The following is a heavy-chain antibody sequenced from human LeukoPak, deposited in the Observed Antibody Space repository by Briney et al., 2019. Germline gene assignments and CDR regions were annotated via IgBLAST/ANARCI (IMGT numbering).Heavy chain of an antibody. J-gene: IGHJ1*01. D-gene: IGHD6-19*01. CDR3: ARGRTAVAGLHH. Sequence: SETLSLTCAVSGYSISGGYYWGWIPQPPGKGLEWIGSIYHSGSTYYNPSLKSRVTISVDTSKNQFSLKVSSVTAADTAMYYCARGRTAVAGLHHWGQGTLVTVSS. CDR2: IYHSGST. CDR1: GYSISGGYY. V-gene: IGHV4-38-2*01.